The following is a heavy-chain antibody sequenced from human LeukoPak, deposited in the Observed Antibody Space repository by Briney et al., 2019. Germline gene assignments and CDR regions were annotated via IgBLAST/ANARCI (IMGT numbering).Heavy chain of an antibody. V-gene: IGHV4-4*07. J-gene: IGHJ6*03. CDR2: IYTSGST. D-gene: IGHD5-18*01. Sequence: PSETLSLTCTVSGGSISSYYWSWIRQPAGKGLEWIGRIYTSGSTNYNPSLKSRVTMSVDTSKNQFSLKLSSVTAADTAVYYCARDLYSYGLGGYYYYYMDVWGKGTTVTVSS. CDR3: ARDLYSYGLGGYYYYYMDV. CDR1: GGSISSYY.